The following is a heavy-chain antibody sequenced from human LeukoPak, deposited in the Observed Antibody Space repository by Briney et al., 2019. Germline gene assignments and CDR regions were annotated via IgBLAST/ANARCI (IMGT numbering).Heavy chain of an antibody. CDR2: ISSNGGST. V-gene: IGHV3-64*01. J-gene: IGHJ4*02. CDR1: GFTFSGYA. CDR3: ARDAFNY. Sequence: GGSLRLSCAASGFTFSGYAMHWVRQAPGKGLEYVSAISSNGGSTYYANSVKGRFTISRDNSKNTLYLQMGSLRAEDMAVYYCARDAFNYWGQGTLVTVSS. D-gene: IGHD3-3*02.